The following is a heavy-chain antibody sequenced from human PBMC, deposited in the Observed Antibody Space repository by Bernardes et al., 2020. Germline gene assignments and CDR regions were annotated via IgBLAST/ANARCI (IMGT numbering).Heavy chain of an antibody. CDR1: GGSISSSSYY. D-gene: IGHD3-22*01. CDR2: IYYSGST. CDR3: ARQSRITMIVVVITTDTDDDAFDI. Sequence: ETLSLTCTVSGGSISSSSYYWGWIRQPPGKGLEWIGSIYYSGSTYYNPSLKSRVTISVDTSKNQFSLKLSSVTAADTAVYYCARQSRITMIVVVITTDTDDDAFDIWGQGTMVTVSS. V-gene: IGHV4-39*01. J-gene: IGHJ3*02.